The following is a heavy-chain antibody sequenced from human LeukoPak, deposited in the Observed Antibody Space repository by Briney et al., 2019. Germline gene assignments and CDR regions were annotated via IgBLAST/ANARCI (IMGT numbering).Heavy chain of an antibody. CDR3: ARYKRGYGDYFDY. D-gene: IGHD4-17*01. Sequence: PGGSLRLSCAASGFTVSSNYMSWVRQAPGKGLEWVSVIYSGGSTYYADSVKGRFTISRDNSKNTLYLQMNSLRAEDTAVYYCARYKRGYGDYFDYWGRGTLVTVSS. J-gene: IGHJ4*02. V-gene: IGHV3-53*01. CDR2: IYSGGST. CDR1: GFTVSSNY.